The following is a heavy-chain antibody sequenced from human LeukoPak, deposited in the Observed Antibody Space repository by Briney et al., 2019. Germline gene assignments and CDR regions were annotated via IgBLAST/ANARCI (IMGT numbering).Heavy chain of an antibody. Sequence: SETLSLTCAVYGGSFSDYFWGWIRQPPGKGLEWIGEINHSGRTYYNPSLKSRVTISVDTSKNQFSLNLSSVTAADTAVYYCARDIDSGSYHYYFDYWGQGTLVTVSS. J-gene: IGHJ4*02. CDR2: INHSGRT. CDR3: ARDIDSGSYHYYFDY. CDR1: GGSFSDYF. D-gene: IGHD1-26*01. V-gene: IGHV4-34*01.